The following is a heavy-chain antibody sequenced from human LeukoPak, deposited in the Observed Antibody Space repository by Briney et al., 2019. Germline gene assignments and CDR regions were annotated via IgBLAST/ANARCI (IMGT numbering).Heavy chain of an antibody. V-gene: IGHV3-49*04. D-gene: IGHD5-12*01. J-gene: IGHJ4*02. CDR1: GFTFSSYA. Sequence: GGSLRLSCAASGFTFSSYAMSWVRQAPGKGLEWVGFIRSKGYGGTIEYAASVKGRFTISRDDSKSIAYLQMNTLKTEDTGVYYCTRGREYSTYWGQGTLVTVTS. CDR3: TRGREYSTY. CDR2: IRSKGYGGTI.